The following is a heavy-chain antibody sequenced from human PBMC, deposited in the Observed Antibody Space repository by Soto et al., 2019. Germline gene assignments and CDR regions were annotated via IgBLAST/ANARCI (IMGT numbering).Heavy chain of an antibody. J-gene: IGHJ4*02. CDR1: GGSVSSGSYY. CDR3: ARGGRDQLPKYFDY. V-gene: IGHV4-61*01. Sequence: PSETLSLTCTVSGGSVSSGSYYWSWIRQPPGKGLEWIGYIYYSGSTNYNPSLKSRVTISVDTSKNQFSLKLSSVTAADTAVYYCARGGRDQLPKYFDYWGQGTLVTVSS. CDR2: IYYSGST. D-gene: IGHD2-2*01.